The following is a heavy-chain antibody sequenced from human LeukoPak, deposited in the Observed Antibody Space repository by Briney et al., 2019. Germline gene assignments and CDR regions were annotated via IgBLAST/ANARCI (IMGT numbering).Heavy chain of an antibody. V-gene: IGHV3-23*01. CDR2: ISGSGGST. CDR1: GFTFSSYA. D-gene: IGHD3-16*02. Sequence: GGPLRLSCAASGFTFSSYAMSWVRQAPGKGLEWVSAISGSGGSTYYADSVKGRFTISRDNSKNTLYLQMNSLRAEDTAVYYCANGDYVWGSYRYWGQGTLVTVSS. J-gene: IGHJ4*02. CDR3: ANGDYVWGSYRY.